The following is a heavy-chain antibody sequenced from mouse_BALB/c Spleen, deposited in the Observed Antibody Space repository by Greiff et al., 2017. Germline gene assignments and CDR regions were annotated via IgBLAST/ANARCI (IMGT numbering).Heavy chain of an antibody. CDR2: IDPANGNT. CDR3: TRGEGRDYARDY. J-gene: IGHJ4*01. Sequence: EVQLQQSGAELVKPGASVKLSCTASGFTFKDTYMNWVKQRPEQGLEWIGRIDPANGNTKYDPKFQGEATRTADTSSNTAYLQLSSLTSEDTAVYYCTRGEGRDYARDYWGQGTSVTVSS. CDR1: GFTFKDTY. V-gene: IGHV14-3*02.